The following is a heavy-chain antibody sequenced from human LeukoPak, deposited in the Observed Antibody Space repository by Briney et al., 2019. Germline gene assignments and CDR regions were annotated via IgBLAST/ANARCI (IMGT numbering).Heavy chain of an antibody. CDR1: GGTFSSYA. CDR3: ASGCSSTSCYTPSRDYYYYYMDV. J-gene: IGHJ6*03. D-gene: IGHD2-2*02. CDR2: IIPILGTA. V-gene: IGHV1-69*05. Sequence: SVKVSCKASGGTFSSYAISWVRQAPGQGLEWMGGIIPILGTANYAQKFQGRVTITTDESTSTAYMELSSLRSEDTAVYYCASGCSSTSCYTPSRDYYYYYMDVWGKGTTVTVSS.